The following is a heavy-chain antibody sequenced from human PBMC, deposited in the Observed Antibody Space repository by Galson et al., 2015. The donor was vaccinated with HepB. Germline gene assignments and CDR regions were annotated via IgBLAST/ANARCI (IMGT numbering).Heavy chain of an antibody. V-gene: IGHV2-5*02. D-gene: IGHD3-9*01. J-gene: IGHJ4*02. CDR3: AHLYYDILTGYLPFDY. CDR2: IYWDDDK. Sequence: PALVKPTQTLTLTCTFSGFSLSTSGVGVGWIRQPPGKALEWLALIYWDDDKRYSPSLKSRLTITKDTSKNQVVLTMTNMDPVDTATYYCAHLYYDILTGYLPFDYWGQGTLVTVSS. CDR1: GFSLSTSGVG.